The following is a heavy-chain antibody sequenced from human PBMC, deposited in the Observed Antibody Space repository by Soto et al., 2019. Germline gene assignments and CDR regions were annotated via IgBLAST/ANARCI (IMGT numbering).Heavy chain of an antibody. CDR3: ARVVSPYYDVLTGNWFDP. D-gene: IGHD3-9*01. V-gene: IGHV1-2*02. Sequence: QVQLVQSGAEAKEPGASVKASCKASGYTFTGYYMHWARQAPGQGLEWMGWIKSFIGDTNYAQKCQGRVTLTRDTSISTAYMELSRLKSDDTAVYYCARVVSPYYDVLTGNWFDPWGQGTLVTVSS. CDR2: IKSFIGDT. J-gene: IGHJ5*02. CDR1: GYTFTGYY.